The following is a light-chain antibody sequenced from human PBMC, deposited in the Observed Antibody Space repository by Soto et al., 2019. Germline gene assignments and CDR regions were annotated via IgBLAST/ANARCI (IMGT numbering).Light chain of an antibody. CDR2: DVT. CDR3: CSYAGSNSLI. Sequence: QPVLTQPPSASGSPGQSVTISCTGTISDVAGYNSVAWYQHHPGKAPKRMIYDVTKRPSGVPDRFSGSKSGNTASLTVSGLQAEDEADYYCCSYAGSNSLIFGGGTKLTVL. V-gene: IGLV2-8*01. CDR1: ISDVAGYNS. J-gene: IGLJ2*01.